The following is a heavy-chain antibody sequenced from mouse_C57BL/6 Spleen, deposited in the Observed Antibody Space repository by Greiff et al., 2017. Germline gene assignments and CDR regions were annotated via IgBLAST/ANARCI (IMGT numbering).Heavy chain of an antibody. CDR2: IYPGSGNT. D-gene: IGHD2-1*01. Sequence: VQLQQSGAELVRPGASVKLSCKASGYTFTDYYINWVKQRPGQGLEWIARIYPGSGNTYYNEKFKGKATLTAEKSSSTAYMQLSSLTSEDSAVYVYASYGNYVLHAMDCWGQGTSVTVSS. CDR3: ASYGNYVLHAMDC. CDR1: GYTFTDYY. V-gene: IGHV1-76*01. J-gene: IGHJ4*01.